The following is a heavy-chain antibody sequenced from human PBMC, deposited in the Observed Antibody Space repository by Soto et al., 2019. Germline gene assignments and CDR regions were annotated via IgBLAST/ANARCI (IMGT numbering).Heavy chain of an antibody. D-gene: IGHD6-13*01. CDR2: IIPIFGTA. CDR1: GGTFSSYA. CDR3: ARGRQPGYYYYYGMDV. V-gene: IGHV1-69*13. J-gene: IGHJ6*02. Sequence: SVKVSCKASGGTFSSYAISWVRQAPGQGLEWMGGIIPIFGTANYAQKFQGRVTITADESTSTAYMELSSLRSEDTAVYYCARGRQPGYYYYYGMDVWGQGTTVTVS.